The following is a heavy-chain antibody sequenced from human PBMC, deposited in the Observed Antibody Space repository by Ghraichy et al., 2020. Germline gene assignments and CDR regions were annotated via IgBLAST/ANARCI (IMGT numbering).Heavy chain of an antibody. CDR1: GFTFSSYS. CDR3: ARGGSTMIVEYYFDY. D-gene: IGHD3-22*01. CDR2: ISSSSSTI. Sequence: GGSLRLSCAASGFTFSSYSMNWVRQAPGKGLEWVSYISSSSSTIYYADSVKSRFTISRDNAKNSLYLQMNSLRDEDTAVYYCARGGSTMIVEYYFDYWGQGTLVTVSS. J-gene: IGHJ4*02. V-gene: IGHV3-48*02.